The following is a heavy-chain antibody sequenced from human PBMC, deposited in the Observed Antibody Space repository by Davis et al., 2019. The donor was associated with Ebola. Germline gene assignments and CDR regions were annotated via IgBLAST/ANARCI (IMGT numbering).Heavy chain of an antibody. CDR2: MNAGNGNT. CDR3: AGGSSKAYYYYGMDV. Sequence: AASVKVSCRASGYTFTSYAIHWVRQAPGQRLEWMGWMNAGNGNTKHSQKFQGRVTITRDTSASTAYMELSSLRSEDTAVYYCAGGSSKAYYYYGMDVWGKGTTVTVSS. D-gene: IGHD6-6*01. CDR1: GYTFTSYA. J-gene: IGHJ6*04. V-gene: IGHV1-3*01.